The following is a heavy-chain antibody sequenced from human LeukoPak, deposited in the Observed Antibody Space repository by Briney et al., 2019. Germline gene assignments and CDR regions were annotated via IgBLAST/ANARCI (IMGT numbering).Heavy chain of an antibody. V-gene: IGHV4-59*01. J-gene: IGHJ6*03. CDR2: IYYSGST. D-gene: IGHD6-6*01. Sequence: SETLSLTCTVSGGSISSYYWSWIRQPPGKGLEWIGYIYYSGSTNYNPSLKSRVTISVDTSKNQFSLKLSSVTAADTAVYYCARGYSSSTPYYYYYMDVWGKGTTVTISS. CDR3: ARGYSSSTPYYYYYMDV. CDR1: GGSISSYY.